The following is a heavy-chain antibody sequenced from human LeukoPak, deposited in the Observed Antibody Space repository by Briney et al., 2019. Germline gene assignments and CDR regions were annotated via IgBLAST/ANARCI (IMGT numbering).Heavy chain of an antibody. V-gene: IGHV3-33*01. Sequence: GGSLRLSCAASGFTFSSHGMHWVRQAPGKGLEWVAVIWYDGSNKYHADSVRGRFTISRDNSKNTLYLQMNSLRAEDTAVYYCARATGTTSNYFYGMDVWGRGTTVTVSS. J-gene: IGHJ6*02. CDR1: GFTFSSHG. CDR2: IWYDGSNK. D-gene: IGHD1-7*01. CDR3: ARATGTTSNYFYGMDV.